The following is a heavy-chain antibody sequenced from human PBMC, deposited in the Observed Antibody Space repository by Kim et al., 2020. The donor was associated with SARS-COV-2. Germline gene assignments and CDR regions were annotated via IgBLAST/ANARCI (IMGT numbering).Heavy chain of an antibody. J-gene: IGHJ5*02. CDR1: GYTFTSYA. V-gene: IGHV7-4-1*02. Sequence: ASVKVSCKASGYTFTSYAMNWVRQAPGQGLEWMGWINTNTGNPTYAQGFTGRFVFSLDTSVSTAYLQISSLKAEDTAVYYCARDRRSSYYDILTGWAWFDPWGQGTLVTVSS. CDR2: INTNTGNP. CDR3: ARDRRSSYYDILTGWAWFDP. D-gene: IGHD3-9*01.